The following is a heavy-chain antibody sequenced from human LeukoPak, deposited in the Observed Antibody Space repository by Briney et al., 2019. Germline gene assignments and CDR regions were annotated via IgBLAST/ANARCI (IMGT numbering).Heavy chain of an antibody. CDR2: ISGSGGST. CDR1: GFTFSSYA. D-gene: IGHD3-10*01. Sequence: PGGSLRLSCAASGFTFSSYAMSWVCQAPGKGLEWVSAISGSGGSTYYADSVKGRFTISRDNSKNTLYLQMNSLRAEDTAVYYCAKGDVWFGELIGYYWGQGTLVTVSS. V-gene: IGHV3-23*01. CDR3: AKGDVWFGELIGYY. J-gene: IGHJ4*02.